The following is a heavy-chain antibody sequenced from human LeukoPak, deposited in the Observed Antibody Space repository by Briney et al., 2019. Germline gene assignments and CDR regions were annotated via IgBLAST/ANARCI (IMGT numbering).Heavy chain of an antibody. CDR1: GFTFDDYG. V-gene: IGHV3-20*04. CDR2: INWNGGST. Sequence: GGSLRLSCAASGFTFDDYGMSWVRQAPGKGLEWVSGINWNGGSTGYADSVKGRFTISRDNAKNSLYLQMNSLRAEDTALYYCARALHDSSGYYLLGAFDIWGQGTMVTVSS. D-gene: IGHD3-22*01. CDR3: ARALHDSSGYYLLGAFDI. J-gene: IGHJ3*02.